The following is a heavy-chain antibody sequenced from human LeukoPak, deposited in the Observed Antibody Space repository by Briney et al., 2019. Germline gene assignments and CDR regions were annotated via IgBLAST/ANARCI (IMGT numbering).Heavy chain of an antibody. J-gene: IGHJ4*02. CDR1: GFTFSGSA. V-gene: IGHV3-73*01. Sequence: QPGGSLRLSCAASGFTFSGSAMHWVRQASGKGLEWVGRIRSKTNSYATAYAASVKGRFTISRDDSKNTAYLQMNSLKTEDTDVYYCTRYYYDGSGYYYLFDYWGQGTLVTVSS. CDR3: TRYYYDGSGYYYLFDY. D-gene: IGHD3-22*01. CDR2: IRSKTNSYAT.